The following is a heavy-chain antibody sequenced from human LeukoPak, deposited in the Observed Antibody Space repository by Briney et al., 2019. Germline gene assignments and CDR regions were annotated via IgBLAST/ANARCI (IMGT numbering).Heavy chain of an antibody. CDR2: ISAYNGNT. Sequence: GASVKVSCKASGYTFTSYGISWVRQAPGQGLEWMGWISAYNGNTNYAQKFQGRVTMTRDTSISTAYMELSRLRSDDTAVYYCASGVTPTLDYWGQGTLVTVSS. CDR1: GYTFTSYG. CDR3: ASGVTPTLDY. V-gene: IGHV1-18*01. J-gene: IGHJ4*02. D-gene: IGHD5-18*01.